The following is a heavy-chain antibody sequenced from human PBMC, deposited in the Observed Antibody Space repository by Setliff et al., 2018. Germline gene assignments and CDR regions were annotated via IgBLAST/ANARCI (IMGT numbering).Heavy chain of an antibody. V-gene: IGHV4-59*01. CDR1: GGSIRNYY. Sequence: SETLSLTCTVSGGSIRNYYWSWIRQPPGKGLEWIGYIYYSGNTNYNPSLKSRVTISVDTSKNQFSLKLSPVTAADTALYYCAKVPTWGSVDYWGQGTLVTVSS. CDR3: AKVPTWGSVDY. CDR2: IYYSGNT. J-gene: IGHJ4*02. D-gene: IGHD3-16*01.